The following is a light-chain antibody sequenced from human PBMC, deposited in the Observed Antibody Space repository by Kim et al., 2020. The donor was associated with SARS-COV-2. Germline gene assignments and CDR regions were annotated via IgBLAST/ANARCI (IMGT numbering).Light chain of an antibody. CDR3: SSYTTYTTWV. V-gene: IGLV2-14*03. CDR2: DVS. J-gene: IGLJ3*02. CDR1: SSDLGGYAC. Sequence: QSALTQPASVSGSPGQSITISCTGTSSDLGGYACVSWYQHHPGKAPKLIIYDVSRRHSGVSNRFSASKSGNAASLTISGLQAEDEADYYCSSYTTYTTWVFGGGTQLTVL.